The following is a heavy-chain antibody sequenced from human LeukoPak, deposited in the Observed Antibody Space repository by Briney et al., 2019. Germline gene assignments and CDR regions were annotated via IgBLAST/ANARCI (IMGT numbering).Heavy chain of an antibody. J-gene: IGHJ3*02. D-gene: IGHD6-6*01. CDR1: GLTFGSST. CDR2: ITSSSSTI. CDR3: TRDTTSSNDAFDI. Sequence: PGGSLRLSCAASGLTFGSSTMNWVRQAPGKGLERISYITSSSSTIYYADSVKGRFTISRDNAKSSLYLQMSSLSVEDTAVYFCTRDTTSSNDAFDIWGQGTMVTVSS. V-gene: IGHV3-48*01.